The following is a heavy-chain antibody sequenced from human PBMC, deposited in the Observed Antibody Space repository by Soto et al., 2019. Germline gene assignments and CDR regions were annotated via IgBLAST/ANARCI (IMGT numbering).Heavy chain of an antibody. CDR2: IIPIFGTA. CDR3: AGHHPTHCYFGMDV. Sequence: QVQLVQSGAEVKKPGSSVKVSCKASGGTFSSYAISWVRQAPGQGLEWMGGIIPIFGTANYAQKFQGSVPITAHEATSTAYMEMSSLRSEDTAVYYCAGHHPTHCYFGMDVWGQGTTVTVSS. J-gene: IGHJ6*02. CDR1: GGTFSSYA. V-gene: IGHV1-69*12.